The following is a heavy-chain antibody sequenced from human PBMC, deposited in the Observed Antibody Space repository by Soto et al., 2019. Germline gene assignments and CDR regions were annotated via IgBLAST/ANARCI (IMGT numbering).Heavy chain of an antibody. Sequence: QVQLVESGGGVVQPGRSLRLSCTASGFTFSDYGMHWVRQAPGKGLEWVAVIWSDGSNQYYADSVKGRFTISRDNSMNTLYLQMNSLRAEDKAVYYCTSGTYYQHDFDYWGQGTLVTVSS. V-gene: IGHV3-33*01. CDR1: GFTFSDYG. D-gene: IGHD1-26*01. J-gene: IGHJ4*02. CDR2: IWSDGSNQ. CDR3: TSGTYYQHDFDY.